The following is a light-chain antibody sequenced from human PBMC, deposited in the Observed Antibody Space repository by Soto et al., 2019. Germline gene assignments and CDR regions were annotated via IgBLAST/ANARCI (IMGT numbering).Light chain of an antibody. CDR2: DTS. CDR3: LLVYGGTWV. CDR1: TGVVTSGHY. Sequence: QTVVTQEPSLTVSPGETVTLTCGSSTGVVTSGHYPYWFQQKPGQAPRTLIYDTSNKHSWTPARFSGSLLGGKAALTLSCARPEDEAEYHCLLVYGGTWVFGGGTKLTVL. V-gene: IGLV7-46*01. J-gene: IGLJ3*02.